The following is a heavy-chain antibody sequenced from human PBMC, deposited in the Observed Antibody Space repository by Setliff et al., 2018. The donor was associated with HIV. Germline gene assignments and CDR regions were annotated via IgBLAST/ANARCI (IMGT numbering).Heavy chain of an antibody. Sequence: SETLSLTCTVSGGSIISESHYWGWIRQPPGKGLEWVGNINYSGGTYYNPSLKSRVTMSVDTSKNQFSLSLNYVTVADTAVFFCARRRIAAVLDFWGQGILVTVSS. CDR1: GGSIISESHY. V-gene: IGHV4-39*07. D-gene: IGHD6-13*01. CDR2: INYSGGT. CDR3: ARRRIAAVLDF. J-gene: IGHJ4*02.